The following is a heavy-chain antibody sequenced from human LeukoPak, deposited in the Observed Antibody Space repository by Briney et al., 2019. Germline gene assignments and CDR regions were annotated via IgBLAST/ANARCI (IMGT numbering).Heavy chain of an antibody. V-gene: IGHV5-51*01. Sequence: GESLKISFKGSGSNFVDFWIAWVPQVPGKGLGWIAAIFLGDSETTYSPYFQGQVSISVDTSTNPAYLEWSSLKASDTAIYYCARQDLGDYGGNYFQSWGQGTLVIVRS. CDR1: GSNFVDFW. CDR3: ARQDLGDYGGNYFQS. J-gene: IGHJ4*02. CDR2: IFLGDSET. D-gene: IGHD4-17*01.